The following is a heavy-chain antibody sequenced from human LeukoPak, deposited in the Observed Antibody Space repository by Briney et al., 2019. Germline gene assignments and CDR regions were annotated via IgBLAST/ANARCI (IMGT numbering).Heavy chain of an antibody. CDR2: IIPIFGPA. CDR1: GGTLNNYG. J-gene: IGHJ4*02. V-gene: IGHV1-69*06. D-gene: IGHD3/OR15-3a*01. CDR3: ATDPHSDFWTGYYWDS. Sequence: SVKVSCKASGGTLNNYGISWLRQAPGQGLEWMGRIIPIFGPALYAPQFKGRVTITADTSTSTAYVEVTSLISEDTAVYFCATDPHSDFWTGYYWDSWGQGTLVTVSS.